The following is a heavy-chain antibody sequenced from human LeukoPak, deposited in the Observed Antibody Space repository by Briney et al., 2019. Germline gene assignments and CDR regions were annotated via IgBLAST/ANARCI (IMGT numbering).Heavy chain of an antibody. J-gene: IGHJ3*02. CDR2: INPNNGDT. D-gene: IGHD3-10*01. Sequence: AAVKVCCKASGYTFTGYYMHWVRQAPGQGLEWMGWINPNNGDTNYAQEFQGRVTMTRDTSISTAYMELRRLRSDDTAVYFCARGHYGSGIHQGAFDIWGQGTIVTVSS. CDR3: ARGHYGSGIHQGAFDI. V-gene: IGHV1-2*02. CDR1: GYTFTGYY.